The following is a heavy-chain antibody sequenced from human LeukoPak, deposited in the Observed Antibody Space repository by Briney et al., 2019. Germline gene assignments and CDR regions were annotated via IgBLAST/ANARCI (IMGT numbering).Heavy chain of an antibody. CDR1: GFTFDDYA. J-gene: IGHJ4*02. Sequence: PGGSLRLSCAASGFTFDDYAMHWGRQAPGKGLERVSSISWNSGGIGYAGSVKGRFTISRDNAKNSLYLQMNSLRAEDTAVYYCARDTIAAASYFDYWGQGTLVTVSS. V-gene: IGHV3-9*01. D-gene: IGHD6-13*01. CDR3: ARDTIAAASYFDY. CDR2: ISWNSGGI.